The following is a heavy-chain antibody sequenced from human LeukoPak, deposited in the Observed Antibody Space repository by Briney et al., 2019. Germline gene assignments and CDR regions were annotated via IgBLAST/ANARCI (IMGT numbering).Heavy chain of an antibody. J-gene: IGHJ4*02. CDR3: ARAGRYFDY. CDR1: AYSISSGYY. CDR2: IYYSGST. Sequence: SETLSLTCTVSAYSISSGYYWGWIRQPPGKGQEWIGSIYYSGSTYYNPSLKSRVTISVDTSKNQFSLKLSSVTAADTAVYYCARAGRYFDYWGQGTLVTVSS. V-gene: IGHV4-38-2*02.